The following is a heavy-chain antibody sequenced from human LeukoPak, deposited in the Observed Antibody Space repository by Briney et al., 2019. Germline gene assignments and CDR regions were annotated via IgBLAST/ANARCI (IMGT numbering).Heavy chain of an antibody. CDR1: GFTFSTYA. V-gene: IGHV3-30*04. Sequence: GGSLRLSCAASGFTFSTYAMHWVRQAPGKGLEWVAVISYDGSSKYYADSVKGRFTISRDNAKNSLYLQMNSPRAEDTAVYYCARVYYDSSGSPFDYWGQGTLVTVSS. CDR3: ARVYYDSSGSPFDY. D-gene: IGHD3-22*01. J-gene: IGHJ4*02. CDR2: ISYDGSSK.